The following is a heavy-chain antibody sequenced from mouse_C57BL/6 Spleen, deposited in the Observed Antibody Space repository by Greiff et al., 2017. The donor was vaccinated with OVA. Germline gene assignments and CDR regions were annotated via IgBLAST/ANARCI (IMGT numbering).Heavy chain of an antibody. CDR2: IYPGDGDT. CDR1: GYAFSSYW. V-gene: IGHV1-80*01. D-gene: IGHD1-1*01. J-gene: IGHJ4*01. CDR3: AREGYYGSSTAMDY. Sequence: VQLQESGAELVKPGASVKISCKASGYAFSSYWMNWVKQRPGKGLAWIGQIYPGDGDTNYNGQFKGKATLTADKSSSTAYMQLSSLTSEDSAVYFCAREGYYGSSTAMDYWGQGTSVTVSS.